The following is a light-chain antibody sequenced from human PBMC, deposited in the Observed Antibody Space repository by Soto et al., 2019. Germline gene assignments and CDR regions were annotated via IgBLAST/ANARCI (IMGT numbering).Light chain of an antibody. CDR2: DNN. Sequence: QSVLTPPPSVSAAPGQKVTISCSGSSSNIGNNYVSWYQQLPGTAPKLLIYDNNKRPSGIPDRVSGSKSGTSATLGITGLQTGDEADYYCGTWDSSLSAVVFGGGTKLTVL. CDR3: GTWDSSLSAVV. J-gene: IGLJ2*01. CDR1: SSNIGNNY. V-gene: IGLV1-51*01.